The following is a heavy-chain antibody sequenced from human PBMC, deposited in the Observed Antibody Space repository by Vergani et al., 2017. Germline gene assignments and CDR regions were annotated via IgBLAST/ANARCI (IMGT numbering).Heavy chain of an antibody. Sequence: QVQLQESGPGLVKPSETLSLTCTVSGGSISSYYWSWIRQPPGKGLEWIGYIYYSGSTNYNPSLKSRVTISVDTSKNQFSLKLSSVTAADTAVYYCATGHSSSWAGDYWGQGTLVTVSS. CDR2: IYYSGST. V-gene: IGHV4-59*12. CDR1: GGSISSYY. J-gene: IGHJ4*02. CDR3: ATGHSSSWAGDY. D-gene: IGHD6-13*01.